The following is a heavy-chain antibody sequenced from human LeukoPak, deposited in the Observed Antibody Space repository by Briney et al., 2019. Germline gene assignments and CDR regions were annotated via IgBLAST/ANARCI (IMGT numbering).Heavy chain of an antibody. D-gene: IGHD2-8*01. CDR2: ISSSSSTI. V-gene: IGHV3-48*04. Sequence: GGSLRLSCAASGFTFSSYSMNWVRQAPGKGLEWVSYISSSSSTIYYADSVKGRFTISRDNAKNSLYLQMNSLRAEDTAVYYCAKDDSIRFWCFDYWGQGTLVTVSS. J-gene: IGHJ4*02. CDR1: GFTFSSYS. CDR3: AKDDSIRFWCFDY.